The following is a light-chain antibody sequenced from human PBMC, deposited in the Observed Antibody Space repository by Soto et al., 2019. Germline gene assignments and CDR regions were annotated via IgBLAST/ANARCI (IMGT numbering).Light chain of an antibody. V-gene: IGKV2-28*01. CDR1: QSLLYSNGYNY. Sequence: DIVMTQSPLSLPVTPGEPASISCRSSQSLLYSNGYNYLDWYLQKPGQSPQLLIYLGSNRASGVPERFSGSGSGTDFTLKISRVESEDVGVYYCMQALETPITFGGGTKVEIK. CDR2: LGS. CDR3: MQALETPIT. J-gene: IGKJ4*01.